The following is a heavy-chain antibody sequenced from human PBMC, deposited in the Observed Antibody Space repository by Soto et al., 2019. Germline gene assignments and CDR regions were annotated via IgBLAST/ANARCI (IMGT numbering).Heavy chain of an antibody. Sequence: GASVKVSCKASGYTFTGYYIHWVRQAPGQGLEWMGIINPSGGSTSYAQKFQGRVTMTRDTSTSTVYMELSSLRSEDTAVYYCARAGYSSSWYFQYYYYGMDVWGQGTTVTVS. J-gene: IGHJ6*02. CDR2: INPSGGST. CDR3: ARAGYSSSWYFQYYYYGMDV. V-gene: IGHV1-46*01. CDR1: GYTFTGYY. D-gene: IGHD6-13*01.